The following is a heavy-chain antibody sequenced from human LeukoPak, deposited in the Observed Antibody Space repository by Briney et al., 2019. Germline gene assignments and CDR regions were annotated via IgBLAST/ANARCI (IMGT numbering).Heavy chain of an antibody. Sequence: GGSLRLSCAASGFTFSSYWMSWVRQAPGKGLEWVANIKQDGSEKYYVDSVKGRFTISRDNAKNSLYLQMNSLRAEDTAVYYCARVGRAEGNAFDIWGQGTMVTVSS. D-gene: IGHD3-10*01. CDR3: ARVGRAEGNAFDI. J-gene: IGHJ3*02. CDR1: GFTFSSYW. V-gene: IGHV3-7*01. CDR2: IKQDGSEK.